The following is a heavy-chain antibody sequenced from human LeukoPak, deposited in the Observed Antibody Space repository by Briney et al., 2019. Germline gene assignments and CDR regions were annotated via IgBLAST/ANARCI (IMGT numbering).Heavy chain of an antibody. CDR1: GFTFSSYW. J-gene: IGHJ4*02. V-gene: IGHV3-7*03. D-gene: IGHD6-13*01. CDR2: IKQDGSEK. CDR3: AKGTGHSSSWYNDY. Sequence: GGSLRLSCAASGFTFSSYWMSWVRQAPGKGLEWVANIKQDGSEKYYVDSVKGRFTISRDNSKNTLYLQMNSLRAEDTAVYYCAKGTGHSSSWYNDYWGQGTLVTVSS.